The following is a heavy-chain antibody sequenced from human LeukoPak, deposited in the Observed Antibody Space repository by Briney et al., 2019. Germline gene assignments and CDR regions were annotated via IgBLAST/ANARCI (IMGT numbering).Heavy chain of an antibody. CDR3: ASSLINLGSHYYDSSGPPGA. J-gene: IGHJ4*02. Sequence: ASVKVSCKASGYTFTSYGISWVRQAPGQGLEWMGWISAYNGNTNYAQKLQGRVTMTTDTSTSTAYMELRSLRSDDTAVYYCASSLINLGSHYYDSSGPPGAWGQGTLVTVSS. CDR1: GYTFTSYG. CDR2: ISAYNGNT. D-gene: IGHD3-22*01. V-gene: IGHV1-18*01.